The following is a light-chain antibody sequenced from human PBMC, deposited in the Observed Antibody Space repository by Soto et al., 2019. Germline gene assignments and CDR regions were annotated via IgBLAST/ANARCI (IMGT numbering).Light chain of an antibody. CDR3: SSFTNSILV. J-gene: IGLJ3*02. CDR1: KNDIGVYDF. Sequence: QSALTQSPSASGSPGQSVTISCTGTKNDIGVYDFVSWYQHHPGKAPRLIIYEVVQRPSGVPDRFSGSKSGNTASLTVSGLQAADEADYYCSSFTNSILVFGGGTKLTVL. V-gene: IGLV2-8*01. CDR2: EVV.